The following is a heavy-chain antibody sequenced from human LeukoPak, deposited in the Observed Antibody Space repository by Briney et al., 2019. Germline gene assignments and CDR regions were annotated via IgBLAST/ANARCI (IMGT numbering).Heavy chain of an antibody. CDR3: ARDHWGRITSGGYFEY. Sequence: PGGSLRLSCAASGFTFSSYTMHWVRQTPGKGLEWVAVISDDGHGKVQYYADSVKGRFTISRDSSKNTLYLQMHSLRPEDTAVYFCARDHWGRITSGGYFEYWGQGTLVTVSS. CDR2: ISDDGHGKVQ. V-gene: IGHV3-30*04. D-gene: IGHD1-14*01. J-gene: IGHJ4*02. CDR1: GFTFSSYT.